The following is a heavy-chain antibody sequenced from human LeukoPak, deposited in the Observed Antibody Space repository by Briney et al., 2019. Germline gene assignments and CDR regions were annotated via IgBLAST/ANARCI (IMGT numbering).Heavy chain of an antibody. V-gene: IGHV3-7*01. CDR3: ARDFYSSGWDDGFGI. CDR2: IRQGGIEK. Sequence: GGALRLSLAASGFTFSSHWMKWVRQAPGKGLEGVANIRQGGIEKYYVDSVKGRFTISRDNAKNSLYLQMNSLRAEDTAVYYCARDFYSSGWDDGFGIWGQGTMVTVSS. CDR1: GFTFSSHW. D-gene: IGHD6-19*01. J-gene: IGHJ3*02.